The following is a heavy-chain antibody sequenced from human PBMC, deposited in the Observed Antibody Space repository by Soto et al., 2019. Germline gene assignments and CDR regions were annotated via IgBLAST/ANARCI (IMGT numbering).Heavy chain of an antibody. CDR2: IYYSGST. D-gene: IGHD1-1*01. V-gene: IGHV4-39*02. CDR3: ARERALERRWFRSWFDP. CDR1: GGSISSSSYY. Sequence: SETLSLTCTVSGGSISSSSYYWGWIRQPPGKGLEWIGSIYYSGSTYYNPSLKSRVTISVDTSKNQFSLKLSSVTAADTAVYYCARERALERRWFRSWFDPWGQGTLVTVSS. J-gene: IGHJ5*02.